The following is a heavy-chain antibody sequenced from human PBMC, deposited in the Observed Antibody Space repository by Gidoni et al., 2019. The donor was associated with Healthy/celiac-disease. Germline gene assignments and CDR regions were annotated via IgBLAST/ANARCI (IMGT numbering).Heavy chain of an antibody. CDR3: ARDSRYDSSGLDQYWYFDL. CDR2: IIPIFGTA. Sequence: SGAEVKKPGSSVKVSCKASGGTFSSYAISWVRQAPGQGLEWMGGIIPIFGTANYAQKFQGRVTITADESTSTAYMELSSLRSEDTAVYYCARDSRYDSSGLDQYWYFDLWGRGTLVTVSS. CDR1: GGTFSSYA. V-gene: IGHV1-69*01. J-gene: IGHJ2*01. D-gene: IGHD3-22*01.